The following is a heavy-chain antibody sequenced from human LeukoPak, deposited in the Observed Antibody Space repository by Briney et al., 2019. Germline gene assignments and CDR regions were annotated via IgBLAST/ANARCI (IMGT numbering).Heavy chain of an antibody. CDR3: AKDAQGGYIRGAFDI. CDR1: GFTFSSYA. J-gene: IGHJ3*02. V-gene: IGHV3-23*01. CDR2: ISGSGGST. D-gene: IGHD5-24*01. Sequence: PGGSLRLSCAASGFTFSSYAMSWVHQAPGKGLEWVSAISGSGGSTCYADSVKGRFTISRDNSKNTLYLQMNSLRAEDTAVYYCAKDAQGGYIRGAFDIWGQGTMVTVSS.